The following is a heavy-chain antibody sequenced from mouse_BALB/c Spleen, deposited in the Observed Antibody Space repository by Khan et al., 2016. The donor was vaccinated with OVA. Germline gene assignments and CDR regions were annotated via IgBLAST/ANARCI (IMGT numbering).Heavy chain of an antibody. Sequence: EVQLQESGPSLVKPSQTLSLTCSVTGDSITSGYWNWIRKFPGTKLEYMGYISYSGSTYYNPSLKSRIYITRDTSKNQYYLQLNSVTTEYTATYYCARDTTYAHWYFDVWGAGTTVTVSS. V-gene: IGHV3-8*02. J-gene: IGHJ1*01. CDR1: GDSITSGY. D-gene: IGHD1-1*01. CDR2: ISYSGST. CDR3: ARDTTYAHWYFDV.